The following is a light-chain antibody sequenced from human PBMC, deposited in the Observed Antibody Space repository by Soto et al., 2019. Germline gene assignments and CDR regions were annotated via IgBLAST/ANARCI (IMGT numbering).Light chain of an antibody. CDR3: QQRGTWPRVT. J-gene: IGKJ4*01. CDR1: QSISRS. CDR2: DAS. V-gene: IGKV3-11*01. Sequence: EVVLTQSPATLSLSPGESATLSCRASQSISRSLGWYQQKPGQSPRLLFYDASIRAAGIPARFRGGGSGTDFTLPISSLAPEDFAIYYCQQRGTWPRVTFGGGTKVEIK.